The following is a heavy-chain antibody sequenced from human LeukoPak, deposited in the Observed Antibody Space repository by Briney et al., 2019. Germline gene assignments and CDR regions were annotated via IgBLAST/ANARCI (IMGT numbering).Heavy chain of an antibody. CDR3: ARDRGPYSSSSIDY. CDR2: IYYSGST. V-gene: IGHV4-59*01. CDR1: GSSISSYY. D-gene: IGHD6-6*01. J-gene: IGHJ4*02. Sequence: SETLSLTCTVSGSSISSYYWSWIRQPPGKGLEWIGYIYYSGSTNYNPSLKSRVTISVDTSKNQFSLKLSSVTAADTAVYYCARDRGPYSSSSIDYWGQGTLVTVSS.